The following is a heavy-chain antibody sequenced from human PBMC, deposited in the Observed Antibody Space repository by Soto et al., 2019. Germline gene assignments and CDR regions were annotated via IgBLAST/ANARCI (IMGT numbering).Heavy chain of an antibody. V-gene: IGHV3-7*01. CDR3: ARDSGRIGAPIVATIGLPDY. CDR2: IKQDGSEK. D-gene: IGHD5-12*01. CDR1: GFTFSSYW. Sequence: GGSLRLSCAASGFTFSSYWMSWVRQAPGKGLEWVANIKQDGSEKYYVDSVKGRFTISRNNAKNSLYLQMNSLRAEDTAVYYCARDSGRIGAPIVATIGLPDYWGQGTLVTVSS. J-gene: IGHJ4*02.